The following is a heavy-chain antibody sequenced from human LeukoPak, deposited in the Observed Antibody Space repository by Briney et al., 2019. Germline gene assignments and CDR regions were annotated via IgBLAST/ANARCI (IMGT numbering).Heavy chain of an antibody. CDR3: ARTRIIGSRSRIPDY. Sequence: PSETLSLTCAVYGGSFSGYYWSWIRQPPGKGLEWIGEINHSGSTNYNPSLKSRVTISVDTSKNQFSLKLSSVTAADTAVYYCARTRIIGSRSRIPDYWGQGTLVTVSS. CDR2: INHSGST. CDR1: GGSFSGYY. J-gene: IGHJ4*02. V-gene: IGHV4-34*01. D-gene: IGHD3-16*01.